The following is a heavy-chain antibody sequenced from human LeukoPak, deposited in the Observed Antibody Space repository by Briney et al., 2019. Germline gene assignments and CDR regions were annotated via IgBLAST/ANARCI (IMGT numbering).Heavy chain of an antibody. CDR2: INHSGST. D-gene: IGHD2-2*01. Sequence: SETLSLTCAVYGGSFSGYYWSWIRQPPGKGLEWIGEINHSGSTNYNPSLKSRVTISVDTSKNQFSLKLSSVTAADTAVYYCARRGPDVVVVPAAMGAAAGTCFDYWGQGTLVTVSS. CDR3: ARRGPDVVVVPAAMGAAAGTCFDY. CDR1: GGSFSGYY. V-gene: IGHV4-34*01. J-gene: IGHJ4*02.